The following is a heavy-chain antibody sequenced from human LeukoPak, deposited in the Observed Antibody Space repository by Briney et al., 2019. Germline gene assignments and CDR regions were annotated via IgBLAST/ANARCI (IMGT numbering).Heavy chain of an antibody. D-gene: IGHD3-22*01. CDR1: GFTVSSNY. Sequence: PGGSLRLSCAAPGFTVSSNYMSWVRQAPGKGLEWVSSISGVGSTSYADSVKGRFTISRDNSRSTLYLQMDSLRPEDTAMYYCARSGYYYDSSGSSSWGQGTLVTVSS. CDR3: ARSGYYYDSSGSSS. V-gene: IGHV3-66*01. CDR2: ISGVGST. J-gene: IGHJ5*02.